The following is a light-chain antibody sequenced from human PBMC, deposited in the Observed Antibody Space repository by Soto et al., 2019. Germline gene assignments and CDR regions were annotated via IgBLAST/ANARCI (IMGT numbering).Light chain of an antibody. CDR3: CSYAGSSTWV. V-gene: IGLV2-23*01. CDR1: NSDVGSYNL. Sequence: QSALTQPASVSGSPGQSITISCTGTNSDVGSYNLVSWYQQHPGKAPKVMIYEGSKRPSGLSNRFSGSKSGNTASLTISGLQAEDEADYYCCSYAGSSTWVFGGGTKLTVL. J-gene: IGLJ3*02. CDR2: EGS.